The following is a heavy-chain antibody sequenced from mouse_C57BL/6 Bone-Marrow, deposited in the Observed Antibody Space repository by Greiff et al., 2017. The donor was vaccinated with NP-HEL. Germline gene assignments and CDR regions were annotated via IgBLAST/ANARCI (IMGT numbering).Heavy chain of an antibody. V-gene: IGHV1-39*01. J-gene: IGHJ4*01. CDR2: INPNYGTT. CDR1: GYSFTDYN. CDR3: AREGYYYGSSWDAMDY. D-gene: IGHD1-1*01. Sequence: VHVKQSGPELVKPGASVKISCKASGYSFTDYNMNWVKQSNGKSLEWIGVINPNYGTTSYNQKFKGKATLTVDQSSSTAYMQLNSLTSEDSAVYYCAREGYYYGSSWDAMDYWGQGTSVTVSS.